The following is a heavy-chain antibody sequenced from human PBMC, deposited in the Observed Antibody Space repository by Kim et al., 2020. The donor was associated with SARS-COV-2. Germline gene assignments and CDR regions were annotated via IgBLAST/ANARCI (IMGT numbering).Heavy chain of an antibody. CDR1: GFTFSSYW. CDR2: IKQDGSEK. D-gene: IGHD3-3*01. CDR3: ARGSITIFGVVIAYYYYVMDV. J-gene: IGHJ6*02. Sequence: GGSLRLSCAASGFTFSSYWMSWVRQAPGKGLEWVANIKQDGSEKYYVDSVKGRFTISRDNAKNSLYLQMNSLRAEDTAVYYCARGSITIFGVVIAYYYYVMDVWGQGTTVTVSS. V-gene: IGHV3-7*01.